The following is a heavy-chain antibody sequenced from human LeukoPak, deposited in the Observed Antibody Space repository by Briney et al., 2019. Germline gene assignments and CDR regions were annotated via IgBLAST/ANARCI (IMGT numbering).Heavy chain of an antibody. D-gene: IGHD5-18*01. V-gene: IGHV4-59*08. CDR3: ARLHDGYRYGADY. Sequence: SETLSLTCTVSGGSISSYYWSWIQQPPGKGLEWIGYIYYSGSTNYNPSLKSRVTISVDTSKNQFSLKLSPVTAADTAVYYCARLHDGYRYGADYWGQGTLVTAS. CDR1: GGSISSYY. CDR2: IYYSGST. J-gene: IGHJ4*02.